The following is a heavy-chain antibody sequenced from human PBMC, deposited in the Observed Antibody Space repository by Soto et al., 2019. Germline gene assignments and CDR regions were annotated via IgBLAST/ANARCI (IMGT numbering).Heavy chain of an antibody. CDR3: TGLGYYYDSSGYLNRDY. J-gene: IGHJ4*02. CDR2: IRSKANSYAT. Sequence: GGSLRLSCYASGFTFSGSAMHWVRQASVKGLEWVGRIRSKANSYATAYAASVKGRFTISRDDSKNTAYLQMNSLKTEDTAVYYCTGLGYYYDSSGYLNRDYWGQGTLVTVSS. D-gene: IGHD3-22*01. V-gene: IGHV3-73*01. CDR1: GFTFSGSA.